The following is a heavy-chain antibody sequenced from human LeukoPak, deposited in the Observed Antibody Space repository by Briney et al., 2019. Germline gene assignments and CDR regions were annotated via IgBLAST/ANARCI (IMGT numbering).Heavy chain of an antibody. J-gene: IGHJ4*02. D-gene: IGHD6-13*01. CDR2: IYYSGNT. V-gene: IGHV4-59*08. Sequence: SETLSLTCTVSGGSISSYYWSWIRQPPEKGLEFIGYIYYSGNTNYSPSLKSRVTISVDTSKNQFSLKLSSVTAADTAVYYCARHKYSSSWPPLLDYWGQGTLVTVSS. CDR1: GGSISSYY. CDR3: ARHKYSSSWPPLLDY.